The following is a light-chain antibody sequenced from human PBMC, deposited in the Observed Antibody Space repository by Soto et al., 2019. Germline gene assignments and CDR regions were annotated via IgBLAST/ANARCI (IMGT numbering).Light chain of an antibody. Sequence: QAVLTQPASVSGSPGQSITISCSGTSSDIGGYKYVSWYQQHPGKAPKLIIYEVSNRPSGVSNRFSASKSDKTASLTISGLQAEDEADYYCSSYTSDSTRVFGGGTQLTVL. V-gene: IGLV2-14*01. J-gene: IGLJ3*02. CDR3: SSYTSDSTRV. CDR1: SSDIGGYKY. CDR2: EVS.